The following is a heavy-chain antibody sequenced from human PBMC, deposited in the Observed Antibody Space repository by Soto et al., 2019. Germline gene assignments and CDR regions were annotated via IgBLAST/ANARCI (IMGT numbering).Heavy chain of an antibody. D-gene: IGHD2-15*01. Sequence: PSGTLFLTCTVSRASINNSHWPWIRQPPGKRLEWIRYIHYNGSTNYNPSLRGRVTMSMDTSKNQFSLKLTSVTAADTAVYYCVRVAGGGLFDYWGPGNLVTSPQ. J-gene: IGHJ4*02. CDR3: VRVAGGGLFDY. CDR2: IHYNGST. CDR1: RASINNSH. V-gene: IGHV4-59*01.